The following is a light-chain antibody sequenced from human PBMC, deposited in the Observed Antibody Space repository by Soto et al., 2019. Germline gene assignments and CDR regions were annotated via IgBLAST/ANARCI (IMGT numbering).Light chain of an antibody. CDR1: QSVGNNY. CDR3: QQYASPPIT. J-gene: IGKJ5*01. CDR2: GAS. Sequence: EIVLTQSPGTLSLSPGERASLSRRASQSVGNNYLAWYQQKPGQAPRLLIHGASIRATGIPDRFSGSGSGTDFTLTISRLEPEDFAEFYCQQYASPPITFGQGTRLEIK. V-gene: IGKV3-20*01.